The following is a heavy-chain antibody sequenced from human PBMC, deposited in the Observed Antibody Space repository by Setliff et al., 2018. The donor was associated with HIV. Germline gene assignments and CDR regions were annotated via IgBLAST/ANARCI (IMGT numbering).Heavy chain of an antibody. Sequence: LSLTCAVYGGSLTNYYWSWIRQSPGKGLEWIGEITDDGTATYTSSLKSRVTISLDTSKKQLSLKVTSVTAADTAIYYCARGRSCESDWCWLYYNYYYGTDVWAQGTAVTVSS. J-gene: IGHJ6*02. CDR1: GGSLTNYY. D-gene: IGHD2-8*01. CDR3: ARGRSCESDWCWLYYNYYYGTDV. CDR2: ITDDGTA. V-gene: IGHV4-34*01.